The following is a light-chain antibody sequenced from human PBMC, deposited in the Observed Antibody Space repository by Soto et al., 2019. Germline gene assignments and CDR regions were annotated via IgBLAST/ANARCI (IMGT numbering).Light chain of an antibody. J-gene: IGKJ1*01. CDR1: PSVNSW. Sequence: DVKMTQSPSTLSASVGDRVTITCRASPSVNSWLAWYQQKPGKAPTLLIYKASTLKSGVPSRFSGSGSGTEFTLTINSLQPDDFATYYCQQYNSYPMTFGQGTKVEIK. V-gene: IGKV1-5*03. CDR2: KAS. CDR3: QQYNSYPMT.